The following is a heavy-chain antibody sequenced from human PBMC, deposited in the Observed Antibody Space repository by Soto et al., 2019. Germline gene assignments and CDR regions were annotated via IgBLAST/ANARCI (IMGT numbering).Heavy chain of an antibody. J-gene: IGHJ3*02. CDR1: GFTFSNYA. CDR3: AKDSRTLSAFDI. V-gene: IGHV3-23*01. CDR2: ISGSGGDT. Sequence: EVQLLESGGGLVQPGVSLRLSCAASGFTFSNYAMSWVRQAPGKGLEWVSAISGSGGDTYYADYVKGRFTISTDNSKNTLYLQINSLRAEDTAIYYCAKDSRTLSAFDIWGQGTMVTVSS.